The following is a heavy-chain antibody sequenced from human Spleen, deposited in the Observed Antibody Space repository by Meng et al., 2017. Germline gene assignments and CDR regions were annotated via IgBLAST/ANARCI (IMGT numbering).Heavy chain of an antibody. CDR3: ARGSAYYYGSGSYGKGDY. Sequence: SETLSLTCAVYGGSFSGYYWSWIRQPPGKGREWIGEINHSGSTNYNPSLKSRVTISVDTSKNQFSLKLSSVTAADTAVYYCARGSAYYYGSGSYGKGDYWGQGTLVTVSS. J-gene: IGHJ4*02. D-gene: IGHD3-10*01. V-gene: IGHV4-34*01. CDR1: GGSFSGYY. CDR2: INHSGST.